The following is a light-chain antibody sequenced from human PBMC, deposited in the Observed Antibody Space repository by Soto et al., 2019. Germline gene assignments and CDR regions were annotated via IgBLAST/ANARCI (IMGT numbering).Light chain of an antibody. Sequence: QSALTQPPSASGSPGQSVTISCTGTSSDVGDYNYVSWYQQHPGKAPKLMIYEVSKRPSGVPDRFSGSKSGNTASLTVSGLQAEYEADYYCSSYAGSHNWVFGGGTKLTVL. V-gene: IGLV2-8*01. CDR3: SSYAGSHNWV. CDR1: SSDVGDYNY. CDR2: EVS. J-gene: IGLJ3*02.